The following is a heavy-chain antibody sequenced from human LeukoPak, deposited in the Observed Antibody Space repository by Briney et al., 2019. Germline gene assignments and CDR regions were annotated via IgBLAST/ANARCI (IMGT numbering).Heavy chain of an antibody. CDR1: GGSIGSGGYS. V-gene: IGHV4-30-2*01. Sequence: PSQTLSLTCAVSGGSIGSGGYSWSWIRQPPGKGLEWIGYIYHSGSTYYNPSLKSRVTISVDRSKNQFSLKLSSVTAADTAVYYCARDHWGDWYFDLWGRGTLVTVSS. CDR3: ARDHWGDWYFDL. CDR2: IYHSGST. J-gene: IGHJ2*01. D-gene: IGHD7-27*01.